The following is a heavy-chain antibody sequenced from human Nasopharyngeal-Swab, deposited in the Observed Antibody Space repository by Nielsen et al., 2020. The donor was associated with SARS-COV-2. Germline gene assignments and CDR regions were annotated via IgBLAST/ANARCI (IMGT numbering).Heavy chain of an antibody. Sequence: GESLKISCATSGYRFTDYCIAWVRQAPGKGLECMATIFPGDCDTRYSPSFEGRVTISVDQSITTAYLHWTSLKASDTAKYYCAIGAAVGTLFHGMYVWGQGTMVTVSS. J-gene: IGHJ6*02. CDR2: IFPGDCDT. CDR1: GYRFTDYC. V-gene: IGHV5-51*01. D-gene: IGHD1-26*01. CDR3: AIGAAVGTLFHGMYV.